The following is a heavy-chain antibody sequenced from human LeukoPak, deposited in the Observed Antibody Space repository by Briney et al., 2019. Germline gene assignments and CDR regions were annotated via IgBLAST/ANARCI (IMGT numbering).Heavy chain of an antibody. J-gene: IGHJ4*02. CDR2: INPSGGST. V-gene: IGHV1-46*01. Sequence: ASVKSCKASGYTFTSYYMHWVRQAPGQGLEWMGIINPSGGSTSYAQKFQGRVTMTRDTSTSTVYMELSSLRSEDTAVYYCARDRRRGGPAQYTMIVVVGFDYWGQGNLVTVSS. CDR3: ARDRRRGGPAQYTMIVVVGFDY. CDR1: GYTFTSYY. D-gene: IGHD3-22*01.